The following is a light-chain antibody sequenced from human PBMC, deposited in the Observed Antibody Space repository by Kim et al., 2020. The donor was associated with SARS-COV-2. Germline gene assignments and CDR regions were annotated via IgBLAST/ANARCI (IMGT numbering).Light chain of an antibody. V-gene: IGKV1-27*01. CDR2: DAS. CDR3: QNYYSAPYT. CDR1: QSISNY. Sequence: ASVGDRVTITWRASQSISNYLAWYQQKPGKAPKLLIYDASTVQSGVPSRFSGGGSGTEFTLTIVSLQPEDVATYYCQNYYSAPYTFGQGTKLEI. J-gene: IGKJ2*01.